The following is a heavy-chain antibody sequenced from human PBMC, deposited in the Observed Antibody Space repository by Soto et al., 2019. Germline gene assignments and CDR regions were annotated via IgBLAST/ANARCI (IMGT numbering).Heavy chain of an antibody. CDR1: GFTFSSYA. Sequence: GGSLRLSCAASGFTFSSYAMSWVRQAPGKGLEWVSAISGSGGSTYYADSVKGRCTISRDNSKNTLYLQMNSLRAEDTAVYYCAKEGYCSSTSCYTWYSSGWYFDYWGQGTLVTVSS. V-gene: IGHV3-23*01. CDR3: AKEGYCSSTSCYTWYSSGWYFDY. J-gene: IGHJ4*02. D-gene: IGHD2-2*02. CDR2: ISGSGGST.